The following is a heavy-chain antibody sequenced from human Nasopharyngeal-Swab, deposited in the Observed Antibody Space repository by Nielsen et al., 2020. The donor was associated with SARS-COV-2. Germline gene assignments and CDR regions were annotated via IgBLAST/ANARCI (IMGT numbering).Heavy chain of an antibody. CDR1: GFTFSNYA. CDR3: AIDASVTLVRGVINPRHFDY. J-gene: IGHJ4*02. V-gene: IGHV3-30*04. D-gene: IGHD3-10*01. CDR2: ISNDGSNK. Sequence: GASLRLSCAASGFTFSNYAVHWVRQAPGKGLEWVAVISNDGSNKYYADSVKGRFTISRDNSKNTLYLQMNSLKPEDTAVYWCAIDASVTLVRGVINPRHFDYWGQGTLVTVSS.